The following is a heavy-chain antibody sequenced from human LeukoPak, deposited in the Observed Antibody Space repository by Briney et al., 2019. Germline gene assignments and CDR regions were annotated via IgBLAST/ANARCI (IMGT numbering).Heavy chain of an antibody. CDR3: ARNPLSSGWFPGDY. CDR1: GFTFTSSA. V-gene: IGHV1-58*01. J-gene: IGHJ4*02. CDR2: IVVGSGNT. Sequence: SVKVSCNASGFTFTSSAVQWVRQARGQRLEWIGWIVVGSGNTNYAQKLQERVTITRDMSTSTAYMEPSSLRSEDTAVYYCARNPLSSGWFPGDYWGQGTLVTVSS. D-gene: IGHD6-19*01.